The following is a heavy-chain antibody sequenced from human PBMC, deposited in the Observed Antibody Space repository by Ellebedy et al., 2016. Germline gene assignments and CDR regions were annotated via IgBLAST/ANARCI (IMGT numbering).Heavy chain of an antibody. CDR3: ARQWLVQYFDY. J-gene: IGHJ4*02. Sequence: WGSLRLSCKASGYTSTSYAMHWVRQAPGQRLEWMGWINAGNGNTKYSQKFQGRVTITRDTSASTAYMELSSLRSEDTAVYYCARQWLVQYFDYWGQGTLVTVSS. CDR1: GYTSTSYA. CDR2: INAGNGNT. D-gene: IGHD6-19*01. V-gene: IGHV1-3*01.